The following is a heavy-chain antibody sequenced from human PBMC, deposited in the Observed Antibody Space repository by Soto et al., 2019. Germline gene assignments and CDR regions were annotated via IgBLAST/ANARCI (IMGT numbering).Heavy chain of an antibody. V-gene: IGHV1-69*13. D-gene: IGHD3-22*01. J-gene: IGHJ3*02. Sequence: SVKVSCKASGGTLSSYAISWVRQAPGQGLEWMGGIIPIFGTANYAQKFQGRVTITADESTSTAYMELSSLRSEDTAVYYCAREKSYINYYDSSGYPQPSDAFDIWGQGTMVTV. CDR2: IIPIFGTA. CDR3: AREKSYINYYDSSGYPQPSDAFDI. CDR1: GGTLSSYA.